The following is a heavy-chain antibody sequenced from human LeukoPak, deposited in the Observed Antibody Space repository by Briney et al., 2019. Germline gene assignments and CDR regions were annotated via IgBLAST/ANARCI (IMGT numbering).Heavy chain of an antibody. CDR2: TYYRSKWYY. J-gene: IGHJ4*02. Sequence: PSQTLSLTCAISGASVSSNSATWNWIRQSPSRGPEWPGRTYYRSKWYYDYAVSVKSRITINPDTSKNHFSLQLNSVTPEDTAVYYCARVISSGWERFDFWGQGTLVTVSS. V-gene: IGHV6-1*01. D-gene: IGHD6-19*01. CDR3: ARVISSGWERFDF. CDR1: GASVSSNSAT.